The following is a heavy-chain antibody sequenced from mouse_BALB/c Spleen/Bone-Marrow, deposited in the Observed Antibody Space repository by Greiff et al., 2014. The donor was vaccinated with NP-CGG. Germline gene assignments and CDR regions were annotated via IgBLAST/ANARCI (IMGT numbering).Heavy chain of an antibody. D-gene: IGHD2-3*01. Sequence: EVQLQQSGGGLVQPGGSLKLSCAASGFDFSGYWMTWVRQAPGQGLEWIGEINPDSRTINYKLSLKEKFIMSRDNAKNTLYLQMSKVRSEDTALYYCARNGYYGWMAYWGQGTLVTVSA. V-gene: IGHV4-1*02. CDR1: GFDFSGYW. J-gene: IGHJ3*01. CDR2: INPDSRTI. CDR3: ARNGYYGWMAY.